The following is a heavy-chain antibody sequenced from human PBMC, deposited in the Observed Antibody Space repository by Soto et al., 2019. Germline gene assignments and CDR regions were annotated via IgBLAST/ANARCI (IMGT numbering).Heavy chain of an antibody. D-gene: IGHD3-3*01. CDR3: ARDPFFDGMLV. CDR1: GFTFSSYR. Sequence: GGSLRLSCAASGFTFSSYRLPWVRQAPGKGLEWFSYSSSSSSTIYYADSVKGRFTISIDNGKTSLYLQMNSLRDEDTAVYYCARDPFFDGMLVSGQAHTVTVSS. V-gene: IGHV3-48*02. CDR2: SSSSSSTI. J-gene: IGHJ6*01.